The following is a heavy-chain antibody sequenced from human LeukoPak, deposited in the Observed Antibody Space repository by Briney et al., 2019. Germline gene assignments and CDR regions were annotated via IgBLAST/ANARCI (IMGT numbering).Heavy chain of an antibody. J-gene: IGHJ5*02. CDR3: VRVGSAAANNWFDP. CDR1: GGSITSTSYY. V-gene: IGHV4-39*07. Sequence: PSETLSLTCAVSGGSITSTSYYWGWIRQPPGKGLEWIVSMHYSETTYYNRSLESRVTISIDTSKNQFSLKLNSVTAADTAVYYCVRVGSAAANNWFDPWGQETLVTVSS. D-gene: IGHD6-13*01. CDR2: MHYSETT.